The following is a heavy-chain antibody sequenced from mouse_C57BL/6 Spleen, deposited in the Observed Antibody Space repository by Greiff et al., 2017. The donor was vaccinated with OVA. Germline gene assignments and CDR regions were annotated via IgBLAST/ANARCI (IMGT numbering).Heavy chain of an antibody. CDR1: GYTFTDYY. CDR2: INPNNGGT. V-gene: IGHV1-26*01. D-gene: IGHD1-1*01. CDR3: ARWEMRRTTGFYYAMDY. J-gene: IGHJ4*01. Sequence: EVQLQQSGPELVKPGASVKISCKASGYTFTDYYMNWVKQSHGKSLEWIGDINPNNGGTSYNQKFKGKATLTVDKSSSTAYMELRSLTSEDSAVYYCARWEMRRTTGFYYAMDYWGQGTSVTVSS.